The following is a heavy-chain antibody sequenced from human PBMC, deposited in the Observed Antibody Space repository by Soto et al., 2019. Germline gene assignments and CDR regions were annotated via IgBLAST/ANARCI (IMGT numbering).Heavy chain of an antibody. D-gene: IGHD3-9*01. Sequence: GPSVKVSCKVSGYTFTDNYIHWVQQVPGKGLEWMGLVDPEDGQTAYAEKFQGRVTLSADTSTDTAYMQLSGLKSEDMAVYYCASSRAHRSHWFYFDSWGQGTLVAVAS. V-gene: IGHV1-69-2*01. CDR2: VDPEDGQT. CDR1: GYTFTDNY. CDR3: ASSRAHRSHWFYFDS. J-gene: IGHJ4*02.